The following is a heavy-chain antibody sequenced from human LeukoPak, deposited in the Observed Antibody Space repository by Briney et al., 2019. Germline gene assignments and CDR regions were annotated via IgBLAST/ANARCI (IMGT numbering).Heavy chain of an antibody. V-gene: IGHV1-69*04. CDR2: IIPILGIA. Sequence: ASVKVSCKASGGTFSSYAISWVRQAPGQGLEWMGRIIPILGIANYAQKFQGRVTITADKSTSTAYMELSSLRSEDTAVYYCARDQGYSSSWTLNWFDPWGQGTLVTVSS. J-gene: IGHJ5*02. CDR1: GGTFSSYA. CDR3: ARDQGYSSSWTLNWFDP. D-gene: IGHD6-13*01.